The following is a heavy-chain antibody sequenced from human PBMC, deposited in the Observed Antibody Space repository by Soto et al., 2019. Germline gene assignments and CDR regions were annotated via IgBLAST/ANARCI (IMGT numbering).Heavy chain of an antibody. D-gene: IGHD2-2*01. Sequence: PSQTLPLTCAISGDSVSRNSAAWNWIRPSPSRGLEWLGRTYYRSKWYNDYAVSVKSRITINPDTSKNQFSLQLNSVTPEDTAVYYCARESVGSSTSCYAYFDYWGQGTLVTVSS. V-gene: IGHV6-1*01. CDR2: TYYRSKWYN. J-gene: IGHJ4*02. CDR3: ARESVGSSTSCYAYFDY. CDR1: GDSVSRNSAA.